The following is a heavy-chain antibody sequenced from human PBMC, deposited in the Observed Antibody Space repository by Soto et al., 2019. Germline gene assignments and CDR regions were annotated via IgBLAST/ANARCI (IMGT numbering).Heavy chain of an antibody. CDR2: IYYSGST. D-gene: IGHD5-12*01. CDR1: GGSISSGGYY. CDR3: ARGRKGYDGLGYYFDY. Sequence: QVQLQASGPGLVKPSQTLSLTCTVSGGSISSGGYYWSWIRQHPGKGLEWIGYIYYSGSTYYNPSLKSRVTIAVDTSKNQFSLKLSSVTAADTAVYYCARGRKGYDGLGYYFDYWGQGTLVAVSS. V-gene: IGHV4-31*03. J-gene: IGHJ4*02.